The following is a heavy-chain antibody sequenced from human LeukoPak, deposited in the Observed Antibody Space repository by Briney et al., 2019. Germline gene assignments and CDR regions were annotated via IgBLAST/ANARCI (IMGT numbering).Heavy chain of an antibody. CDR2: INHSGST. CDR3: ASAEDDSSGYYYHYYYYGMDV. V-gene: IGHV4-31*03. CDR1: GGSISSGGYY. J-gene: IGHJ6*02. D-gene: IGHD3-22*01. Sequence: SSQTLSLTCTVSGGSISSGGYYWSWLRQHPGKGLEWIGEINHSGSTNYNPSLKSRVTISVDTSKNQFSLKLSSVTAADTAVYYCASAEDDSSGYYYHYYYYGMDVWGQGTTVTVSS.